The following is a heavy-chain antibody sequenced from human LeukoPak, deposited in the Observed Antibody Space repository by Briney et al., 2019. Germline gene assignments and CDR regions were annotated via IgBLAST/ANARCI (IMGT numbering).Heavy chain of an antibody. Sequence: GGSLRRSCAASGFTFISLWMSWVRQAPGKGLEWVATIKQDGSEKYFVDSVKGRFTISRDNARNSLYLQMNSLRVQDTAVYYCAIHEPQDFGDYWHYWGQGTLVTVSS. CDR3: AIHEPQDFGDYWHY. CDR2: IKQDGSEK. V-gene: IGHV3-7*01. D-gene: IGHD4-17*01. CDR1: GFTFISLW. J-gene: IGHJ4*02.